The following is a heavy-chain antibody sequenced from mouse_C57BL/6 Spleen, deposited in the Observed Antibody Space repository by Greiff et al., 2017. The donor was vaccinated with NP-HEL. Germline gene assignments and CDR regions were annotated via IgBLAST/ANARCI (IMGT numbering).Heavy chain of an antibody. CDR2: IYPGTSDT. J-gene: IGHJ4*01. Sequence: VQLKESGTVLARPGASVKMSCKTSGYTFTSYWMHWVKQRPGQGLAWIGAIYPGTSDTSYNQKFKGKAKLTAVTSASTAYMELSSLTNEDSAVYYCTKAYFGNSYGGYAMDYWGQGTSVTVSS. CDR3: TKAYFGNSYGGYAMDY. CDR1: GYTFTSYW. V-gene: IGHV1-5*01. D-gene: IGHD1-1*01.